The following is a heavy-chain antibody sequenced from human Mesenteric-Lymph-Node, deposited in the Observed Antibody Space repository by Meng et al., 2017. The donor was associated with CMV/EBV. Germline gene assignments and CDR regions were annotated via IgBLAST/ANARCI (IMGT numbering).Heavy chain of an antibody. V-gene: IGHV3-23*03. Sequence: GESLKISCAASGFTFSSYAMSWVRQAPGKGLEWVSVIYSGGSSTYYADSVKGRFTISRDNFKNTLYLQMNSLRAEDTAVYYCAKDGPSFDYWGQGTLVTVSS. CDR1: GFTFSSYA. CDR3: AKDGPSFDY. CDR2: IYSGGSST. J-gene: IGHJ4*02.